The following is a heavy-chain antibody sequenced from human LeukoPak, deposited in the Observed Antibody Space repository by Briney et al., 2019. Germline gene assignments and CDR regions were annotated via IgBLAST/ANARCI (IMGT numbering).Heavy chain of an antibody. V-gene: IGHV3-53*01. Sequence: GGSLRLSCAVSEISITTTYMSWVRQAPGKGLEWVALIYSGGGTSYGDSVKGRFTISKDNSQNSLYLQMDSLTAEDTAMYYCANPLLASWGQGTLVTVSS. CDR2: IYSGGGT. CDR1: EISITTTY. CDR3: ANPLLAS. D-gene: IGHD3-10*01. J-gene: IGHJ5*02.